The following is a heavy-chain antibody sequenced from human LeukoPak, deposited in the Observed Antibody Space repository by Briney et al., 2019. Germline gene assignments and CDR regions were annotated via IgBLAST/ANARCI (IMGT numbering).Heavy chain of an antibody. V-gene: IGHV3-21*01. CDR2: MNSDGSHI. CDR3: ARDTLYCSSTSCYTLGPSYYYYYGMDV. D-gene: IGHD2-2*02. J-gene: IGHJ6*02. Sequence: PGGSLRLSCAASGFTFTDYSMNWVRQAPGKGLEWVSSMNSDGSHIYHAGSVEGRFTISRDNAKNSLYLQMNSLRAEDTAVYYCARDTLYCSSTSCYTLGPSYYYYYGMDVWGQGTTVTVSS. CDR1: GFTFTDYS.